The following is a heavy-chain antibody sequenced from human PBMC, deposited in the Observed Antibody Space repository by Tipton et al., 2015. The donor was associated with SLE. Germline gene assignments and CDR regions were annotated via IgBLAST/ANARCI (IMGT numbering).Heavy chain of an antibody. CDR1: GGSISSSNW. J-gene: IGHJ4*02. D-gene: IGHD6-19*01. V-gene: IGHV4-4*02. Sequence: TLSLTCAVSGGSISSSNWWSWVRQPPGKGLEWIGEFYHSGSTNYNPSLKSRVTISVDKSKNQFSLKLSSVTAADTAVYYCARDSSGWYRYFDYWGQGTLVTVSS. CDR3: ARDSSGWYRYFDY. CDR2: FYHSGST.